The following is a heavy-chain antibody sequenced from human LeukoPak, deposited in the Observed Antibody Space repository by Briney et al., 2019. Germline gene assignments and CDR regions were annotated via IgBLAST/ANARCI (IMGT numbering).Heavy chain of an antibody. Sequence: PSETLSLTCAVYGGSFSGYYWSWIRQPPGKGLEWIGEINHSGSTNYNPSLKSRVTISVDTSKNQFSLKLSSVTAADTAVYYCARGTVAYDFWSGDYYYYGMDVWGQGTTVTVSS. CDR1: GGSFSGYY. J-gene: IGHJ6*02. CDR2: INHSGST. D-gene: IGHD3-3*01. V-gene: IGHV4-34*01. CDR3: ARGTVAYDFWSGDYYYYGMDV.